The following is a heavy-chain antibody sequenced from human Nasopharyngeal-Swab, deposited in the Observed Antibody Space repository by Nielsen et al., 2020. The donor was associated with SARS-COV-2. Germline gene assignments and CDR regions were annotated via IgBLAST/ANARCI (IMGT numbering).Heavy chain of an antibody. J-gene: IGHJ4*02. D-gene: IGHD3-22*01. Sequence: SETLSLTCTVSGGSISSGNYYWSWIRQPAGKGLEWIGRIYTSGSTNYNPSLKSRVTISVGTSKNQFSLKLSSVTAADTAVYYCARGNYYDSSGYSYYFDYWGQGTLVTVSS. CDR3: ARGNYYDSSGYSYYFDY. CDR1: GGSISSGNYY. CDR2: IYTSGST. V-gene: IGHV4-61*02.